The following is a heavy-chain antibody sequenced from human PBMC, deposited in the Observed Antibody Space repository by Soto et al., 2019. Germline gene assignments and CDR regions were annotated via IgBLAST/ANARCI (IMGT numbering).Heavy chain of an antibody. D-gene: IGHD3-22*01. CDR2: IYPGDSDT. V-gene: IGHV5-51*01. CDR3: ARLGPNSSGYLGWFDP. J-gene: IGHJ5*02. Sequence: SCKGSGYSFTSYWIGWVRQMPGKGLECMGIIYPGDSDTRYSPSFQGQVTISADKSISPAYLQWSSLKASDTAMYYCARLGPNSSGYLGWFDPWGQGTLVTVSS. CDR1: GYSFTSYW.